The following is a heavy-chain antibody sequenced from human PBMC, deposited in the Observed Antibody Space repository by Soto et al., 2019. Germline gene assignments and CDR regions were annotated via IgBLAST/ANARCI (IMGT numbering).Heavy chain of an antibody. CDR1: GFTFSRYA. J-gene: IGHJ6*02. Sequence: GGMRLSCAASGFTFSRYAMSWVRQAPGKGLEWVSAISGSGGSTYYADVVKGRFTISRDNCKSTLYLQMNSLRAEDTAVYYCAKCGARSFFGYYYYGMDVWGQGTTVTVSS. CDR3: AKCGARSFFGYYYYGMDV. CDR2: ISGSGGST. D-gene: IGHD2-21*01. V-gene: IGHV3-23*01.